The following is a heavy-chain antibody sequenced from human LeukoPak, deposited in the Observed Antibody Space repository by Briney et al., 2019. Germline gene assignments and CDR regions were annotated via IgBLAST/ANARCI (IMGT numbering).Heavy chain of an antibody. CDR3: ARATLSYFDY. J-gene: IGHJ4*02. CDR1: GGSFSGYY. Sequence: PSETLSLTCAVYGGSFSGYYWSWIRQPPGKGLEWIGEINHSGSTNYNPSLKSRVTISVGTSKNQFSLKLSSVTAADTAVYYCARATLSYFDYWGRGTLVTVSS. V-gene: IGHV4-34*01. CDR2: INHSGST.